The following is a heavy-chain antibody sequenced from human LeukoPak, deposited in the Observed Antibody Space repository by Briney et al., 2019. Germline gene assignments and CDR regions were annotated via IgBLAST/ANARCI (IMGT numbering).Heavy chain of an antibody. D-gene: IGHD3-9*01. CDR3: ARDPPSSYDILTGYGRGMDV. Sequence: GGSLRLSCAASGFTFSTYGMHWVRQAPGKGLEGVAVIWFDGSNKYYADSVKGRFTISRNNSKNTLYLQMNSLRAEDTAVYYCARDPPSSYDILTGYGRGMDVWGQGTTVTVSS. CDR2: IWFDGSNK. J-gene: IGHJ6*02. V-gene: IGHV3-33*08. CDR1: GFTFSTYG.